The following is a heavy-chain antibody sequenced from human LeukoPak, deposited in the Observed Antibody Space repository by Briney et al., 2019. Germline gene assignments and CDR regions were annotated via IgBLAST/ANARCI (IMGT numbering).Heavy chain of an antibody. J-gene: IGHJ4*02. CDR1: GFTFTSYA. D-gene: IGHD3-10*01. V-gene: IGHV3-23*01. CDR2: ISGSGVNT. Sequence: GGSLRLSCTASGFTFTSYAMTWVRQAPGQGLDWVSGISGSGVNTYYADSVKGRFTVFRDSVKNTLYLQMSSLRAEDTAMYYCAKDSSYGSGNYYNDHWGQGTLVTVSS. CDR3: AKDSSYGSGNYYNDH.